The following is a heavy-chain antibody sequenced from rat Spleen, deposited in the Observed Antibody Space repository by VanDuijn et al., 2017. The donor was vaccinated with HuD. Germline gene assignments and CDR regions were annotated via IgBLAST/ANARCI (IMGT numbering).Heavy chain of an antibody. V-gene: IGHV3-1*01. CDR2: ISYSGTT. CDR3: ATYSDYATSPFAY. J-gene: IGHJ3*01. D-gene: IGHD1-6*01. CDR1: NY. Sequence: NYWGWIRKFPGNKLEWMGYISYSGTTGYNPSLKSRISVTRDTSKNQFFLHLNSVTTEDTGTYYCATYSDYATSPFAYWGRGTLVTVSS.